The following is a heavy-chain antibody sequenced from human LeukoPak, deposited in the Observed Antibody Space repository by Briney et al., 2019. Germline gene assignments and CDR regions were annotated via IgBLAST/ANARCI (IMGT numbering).Heavy chain of an antibody. CDR3: ARDGGLRLGELPHDY. CDR2: FDPEDGET. Sequence: VASVKVSCKVSGYTLTELSMHWVRQTPGKGLEWMGGFDPEDGETIYAQKFQGRVTMTRDMSTSTVYMELSSLRSEDTAVYYCARDGGLRLGELPHDYWGQGTLVTVSS. D-gene: IGHD3-16*01. CDR1: GYTLTELS. J-gene: IGHJ4*02. V-gene: IGHV1-24*01.